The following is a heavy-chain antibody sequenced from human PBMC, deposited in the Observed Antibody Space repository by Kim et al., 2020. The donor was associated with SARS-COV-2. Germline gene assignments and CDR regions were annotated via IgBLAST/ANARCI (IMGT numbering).Heavy chain of an antibody. CDR3: VRDMNPTVYDY. J-gene: IGHJ4*02. CDR1: GYTFTTYP. Sequence: ASVKVSCKASGYTFTTYPIHWLRQAPGQTLEWMGWVNAANDKTKYSQKFQGRITITRDTSANTAYMELRSLTTKDTAVYYCVRDMNPTVYDYWGQGTLVT. CDR2: VNAANDKT. D-gene: IGHD4-4*01. V-gene: IGHV1-3*01.